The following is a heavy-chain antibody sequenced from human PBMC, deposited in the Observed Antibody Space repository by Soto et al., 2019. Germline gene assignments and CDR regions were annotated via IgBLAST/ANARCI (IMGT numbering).Heavy chain of an antibody. CDR3: ARGPKYQLGGFDY. D-gene: IGHD2-2*01. J-gene: IGHJ4*02. Sequence: QVQLQQWGAGLLKPSETLPLSCAVYGGSFSGYYWSWIRQPPGKGLEWIGEINHSGSTNYNPSLKSRVTISVDTSKNQFSLKLSSVTAAVTAVYYCARGPKYQLGGFDYWGQGTLVTVSS. CDR1: GGSFSGYY. V-gene: IGHV4-34*01. CDR2: INHSGST.